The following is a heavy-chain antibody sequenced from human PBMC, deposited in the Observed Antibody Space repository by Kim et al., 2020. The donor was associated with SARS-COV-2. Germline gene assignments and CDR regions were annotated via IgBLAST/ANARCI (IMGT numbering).Heavy chain of an antibody. CDR1: GGSISSYY. CDR3: SRSLDRYCSGGSCSYYWYFAL. J-gene: IGHJ2*01. Sequence: SETLSLTCTVSGGSISSYYWSWIRQPPGKGLEWIGYIYYSGSTNYNPSLKSRVTISVDTSKNQFSLKLSSVTAADTAVYYCSRSLDRYCSGGSCSYYWYFALWGRGTLVTVSS. V-gene: IGHV4-59*13. D-gene: IGHD2-15*01. CDR2: IYYSGST.